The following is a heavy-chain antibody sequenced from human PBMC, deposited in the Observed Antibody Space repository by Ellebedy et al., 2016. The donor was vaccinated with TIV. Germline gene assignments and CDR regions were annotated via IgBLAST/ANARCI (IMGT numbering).Heavy chain of an antibody. V-gene: IGHV3-30*18. J-gene: IGHJ4*02. CDR2: ISSDGAHE. CDR1: GFTFSSFG. Sequence: GGSLRLXXAASGFTFSSFGMHWIRQVPGRGLEGVASISSDGAHEHYADSVKGRFTISRDNSRNTLYLQVNSLRAEDTAVYYCAKGLYSGSYYFDSWGQGSLVTVSS. CDR3: AKGLYSGSYYFDS. D-gene: IGHD1-26*01.